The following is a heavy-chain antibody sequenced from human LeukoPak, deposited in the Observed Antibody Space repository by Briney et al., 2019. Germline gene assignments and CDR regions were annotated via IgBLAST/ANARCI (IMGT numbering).Heavy chain of an antibody. D-gene: IGHD3-22*01. Sequence: GASVTVSCKASVYTFTSYSISWVRQGPGQGLEWMGWICAYNGNTNNAQKLQGRVTMTTDTSTSTAYMELRSLRSDDTAVYYCARGRDRRGSINCDYWGQGTRVTVSS. CDR2: ICAYNGNT. J-gene: IGHJ4*02. CDR1: VYTFTSYS. V-gene: IGHV1-18*01. CDR3: ARGRDRRGSINCDY.